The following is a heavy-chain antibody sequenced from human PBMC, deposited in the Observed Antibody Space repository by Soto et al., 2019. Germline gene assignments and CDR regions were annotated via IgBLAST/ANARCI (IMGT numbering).Heavy chain of an antibody. CDR1: GFTISDHY. J-gene: IGHJ4*02. CDR3: ASPYAISFHY. D-gene: IGHD2-8*01. CDR2: ISSSGSTI. V-gene: IGHV3-11*01. Sequence: PGGSLRLSCAASGFTISDHYMSWLRQAPGKGLEWVSYISSSGSTIYYADSVKGRFTISRDNAKNSLYLQMNSLRAEDTAVYYCASPYAISFHYWGQGALVTVSS.